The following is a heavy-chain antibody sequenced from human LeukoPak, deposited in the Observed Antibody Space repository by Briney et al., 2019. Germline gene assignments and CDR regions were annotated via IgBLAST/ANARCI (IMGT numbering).Heavy chain of an antibody. CDR2: ISYDGSNK. CDR1: GFTFSSYA. V-gene: IGHV3-30-3*01. CDR3: ARAVPSYCGGDCYPTDY. Sequence: GGSLRLSCAASGFTFSSYAMHWVRQAPGEGLEWVAVISYDGSNKYYADSVKGRFTISRDNSKNTLYLQMNSLRAEDTAVYYCARAVPSYCGGDCYPTDYWGQGTLVTVSS. D-gene: IGHD2-21*02. J-gene: IGHJ4*02.